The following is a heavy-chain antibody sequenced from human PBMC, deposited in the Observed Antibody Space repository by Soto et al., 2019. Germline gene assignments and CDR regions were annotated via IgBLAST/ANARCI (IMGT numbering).Heavy chain of an antibody. J-gene: IGHJ2*01. CDR1: GYTFPSYG. CDR3: ARVAVAGIPDQGYWYFDL. V-gene: IGHV1-18*01. D-gene: IGHD6-19*01. CDR2: ISAYNGNT. Sequence: QVQLVQSGAEVKKPGASVKVSCKASGYTFPSYGISWVRQAPGQGLEWMGWISAYNGNTNYAQKLQGRVTMTTDTSTSTANRGLWSLRSTDTAVYFCARVAVAGIPDQGYWYFDLWGRGTLVTVSS.